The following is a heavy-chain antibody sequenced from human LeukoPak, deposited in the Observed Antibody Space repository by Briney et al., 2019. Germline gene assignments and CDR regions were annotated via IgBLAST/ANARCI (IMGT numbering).Heavy chain of an antibody. J-gene: IGHJ4*02. CDR1: GYTLTELS. V-gene: IGHV1-24*01. D-gene: IGHD3-3*01. CDR3: ARADVLRFLEPYQFDY. CDR2: FDPEDGET. Sequence: GASVKVSCKVSGYTLTELSMHWVRQAPGKGLEWMGGFDPEDGETIYAQKFQGRVTMTEDTSTDTAYMELSSLRSEDTAVYYCARADVLRFLEPYQFDYWGQGTLVTVSS.